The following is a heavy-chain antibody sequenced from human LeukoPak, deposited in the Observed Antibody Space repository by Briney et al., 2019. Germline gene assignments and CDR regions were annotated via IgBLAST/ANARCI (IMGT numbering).Heavy chain of an antibody. Sequence: GSSVKVSCKASGYTFTSYGISWVRQAPGQGLEWMGWISAYNGNTNYAQKLQGRVTMTTDTSTSTAYMELRSLRSDDTAVYYCAREGGQLTPGYYYYYYMDAWGKGTTVTVSS. D-gene: IGHD6-13*01. V-gene: IGHV1-18*01. CDR2: ISAYNGNT. J-gene: IGHJ6*03. CDR1: GYTFTSYG. CDR3: AREGGQLTPGYYYYYYMDA.